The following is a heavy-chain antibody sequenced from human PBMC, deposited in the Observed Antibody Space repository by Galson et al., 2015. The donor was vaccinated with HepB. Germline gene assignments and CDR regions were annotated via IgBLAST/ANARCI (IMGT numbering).Heavy chain of an antibody. CDR1: GFTFDDYA. CDR2: ISWNSGSI. D-gene: IGHD3-22*01. V-gene: IGHV3-9*01. J-gene: IGHJ4*02. CDR3: AKGRYYYDSSGYHKFDY. Sequence: SLRLSCAASGFTFDDYAMHWVRQAPGKGLEWVSGISWNSGSIGYADSVKGRFTVSRDNAKNSLYLRMNSLRAEDTALYYCAKGRYYYDSSGYHKFDYWGQGTLVTVSS.